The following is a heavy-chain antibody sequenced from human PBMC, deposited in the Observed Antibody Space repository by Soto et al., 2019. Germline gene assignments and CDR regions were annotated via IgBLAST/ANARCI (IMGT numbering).Heavy chain of an antibody. D-gene: IGHD2-15*01. CDR2: IYHSGST. V-gene: IGHV4-4*02. CDR3: ARSTIICSGGSCYNWFDP. CDR1: SGSISSSNW. J-gene: IGHJ5*02. Sequence: QVQLQESGPGLVKPSGTLSLTCAVSSGSISSSNWWSWVRQPPGKGLEWIGEIYHSGSTNYNPSLMSRVTISVDKSKIQFSLKLSSVTAADTAVYYCARSTIICSGGSCYNWFDPWGQGTLVTVSS.